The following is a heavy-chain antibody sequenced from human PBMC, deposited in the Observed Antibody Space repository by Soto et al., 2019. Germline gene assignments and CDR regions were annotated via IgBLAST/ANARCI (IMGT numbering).Heavy chain of an antibody. D-gene: IGHD3-3*01. CDR1: GGSISSYY. CDR3: ATTVQFYDFFFYY. V-gene: IGHV4-59*01. CDR2: IYYSGST. Sequence: SETLSLTCTVSGGSISSYYWSWIRQPPGKGLEWIGYIYYSGSTNYNPSLKSRVTISVDTSKNQFSLKLSSVTAADTAVYYCATTVQFYDFFFYYWGQGTLVTVSS. J-gene: IGHJ4*02.